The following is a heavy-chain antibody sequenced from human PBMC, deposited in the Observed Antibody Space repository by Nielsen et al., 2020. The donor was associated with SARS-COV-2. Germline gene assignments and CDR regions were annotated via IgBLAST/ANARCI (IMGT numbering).Heavy chain of an antibody. CDR2: FKSKTDGGTI. CDR3: ARDMGVGDYVHSWGGY. J-gene: IGHJ4*02. CDR1: GFNFTNAW. D-gene: IGHD4-17*01. V-gene: IGHV3-15*01. Sequence: GGSLRLSCAASGFNFTNAWMTWVRQAPGKGLEWVGRFKSKTDGGTIDYAAPVKGRFAFSRDDSKSTMYLQMNSLRAADTAVYYCARDMGVGDYVHSWGGYWGQGTLVTVSS.